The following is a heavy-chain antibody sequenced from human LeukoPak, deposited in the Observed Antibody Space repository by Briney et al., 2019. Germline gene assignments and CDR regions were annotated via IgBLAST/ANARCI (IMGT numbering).Heavy chain of an antibody. Sequence: ASVKVSYKASGGTFSSYAISWVRQAPGQGLEWMGGIIPIFGTANYAQKFQGRVTITADESTSTAYMELSSLRSEDTAVYYCARSYSSSSVYFDYWGQGTLVTVSS. V-gene: IGHV1-69*13. CDR2: IIPIFGTA. CDR1: GGTFSSYA. D-gene: IGHD6-6*01. CDR3: ARSYSSSSVYFDY. J-gene: IGHJ4*02.